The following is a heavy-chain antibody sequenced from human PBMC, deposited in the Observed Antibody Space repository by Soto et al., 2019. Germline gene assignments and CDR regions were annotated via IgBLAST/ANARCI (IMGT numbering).Heavy chain of an antibody. CDR3: AKVGERYYYYGMDV. Sequence: EVQLVGSGGVVVQPGGSLRLSCAASGFTFDDYTMHWVRQDPGKGLEWVSLISWDGGSTYYADSVKGRFTISRDNSKNSLYLQMNSLRTEDTALYYCAKVGERYYYYGMDVWGQGTTVTVSS. D-gene: IGHD2-21*01. J-gene: IGHJ6*02. CDR1: GFTFDDYT. CDR2: ISWDGGST. V-gene: IGHV3-43*01.